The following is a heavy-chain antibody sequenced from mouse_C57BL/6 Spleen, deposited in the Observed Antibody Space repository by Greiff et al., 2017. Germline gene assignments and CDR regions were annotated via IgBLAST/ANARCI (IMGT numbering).Heavy chain of an antibody. Sequence: VQLQQPWTELVKPGASVKLSCKASGYTFTSYWMHWVKQRPGQGLEWIGNINPSNGGTNYNEKFKSKATLTVDKSSSTAYMQLSSLTSEDSAVYYCASNYYGSSHYYAMDYWGQGTSVTVSS. D-gene: IGHD1-1*01. CDR1: GYTFTSYW. CDR2: INPSNGGT. CDR3: ASNYYGSSHYYAMDY. J-gene: IGHJ4*01. V-gene: IGHV1-53*01.